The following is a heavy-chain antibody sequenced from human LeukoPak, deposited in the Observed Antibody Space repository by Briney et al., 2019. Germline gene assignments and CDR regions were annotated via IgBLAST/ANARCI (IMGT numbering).Heavy chain of an antibody. V-gene: IGHV4-39*07. Sequence: SETLSLTCTVSGGSISSSSYYWGWIRQPPGKGLEWIGSIYYSGSTNYNPSLKSRVTISVDTSKNQFSLKLSSVTAADTAVYYCARVAAKTVDYWGQGTLVTVSS. CDR1: GGSISSSSYY. CDR3: ARVAAKTVDY. D-gene: IGHD2-15*01. CDR2: IYYSGST. J-gene: IGHJ4*02.